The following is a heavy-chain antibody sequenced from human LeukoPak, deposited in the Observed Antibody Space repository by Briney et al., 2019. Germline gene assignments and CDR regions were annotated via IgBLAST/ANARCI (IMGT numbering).Heavy chain of an antibody. D-gene: IGHD3-22*01. Sequence: GVSLRLSCAASGFTFGDYAVSWVRQAPGKGLEWVSGITGSGGSTYYADSVKGRFTISRDNSKNTLFLQMSSLRADDTAVYYCAKVAISLIAVVKTPFDSWGQGTLVTVSS. CDR2: ITGSGGST. V-gene: IGHV3-23*01. J-gene: IGHJ4*02. CDR3: AKVAISLIAVVKTPFDS. CDR1: GFTFGDYA.